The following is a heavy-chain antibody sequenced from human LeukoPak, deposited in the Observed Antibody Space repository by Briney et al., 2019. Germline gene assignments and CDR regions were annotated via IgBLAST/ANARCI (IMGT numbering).Heavy chain of an antibody. J-gene: IGHJ3*02. CDR2: IYSDDRT. Sequence: GGSLRLSCAVSGFTASSNYMSWVRQAPGKGLEWVSVIYSDDRTYYADSVKGRFSISRHTSKKTLYLQMYSLRAEDTAVYYCAREVMAKRRAFDIWGQGTGVTVSS. CDR1: GFTASSNY. CDR3: AREVMAKRRAFDI. D-gene: IGHD2-8*01. V-gene: IGHV3-53*04.